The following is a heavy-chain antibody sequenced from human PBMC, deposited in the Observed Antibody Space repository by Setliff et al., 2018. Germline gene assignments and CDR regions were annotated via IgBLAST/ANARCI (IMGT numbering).Heavy chain of an antibody. D-gene: IGHD2-21*02. CDR1: GFSFNNYA. Sequence: PGGSLRLSCEGSGFSFNNYAISWVRQLPGKRPEWVSSISGSGGRTYYADSVKGRFTVSRDNSKNTISLQMNRLQADDTALYSCAKDRYFDASGNFYVNGAFGIWGQGTVVTV. V-gene: IGHV3-23*01. CDR3: AKDRYFDASGNFYVNGAFGI. J-gene: IGHJ3*02. CDR2: ISGSGGRT.